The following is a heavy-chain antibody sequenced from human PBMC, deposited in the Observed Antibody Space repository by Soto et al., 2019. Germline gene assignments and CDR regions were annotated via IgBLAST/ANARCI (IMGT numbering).Heavy chain of an antibody. CDR2: IFYRGTT. Sequence: QVQLQESGPGLVKPSQTLSLTCTVSGGSISSGDTYWSWIRQTPGKGLEWIGYIFYRGTTDYNPSLESRIPISVDTSENQFSLKLTSVTAADTAVYYSARARSRWELFFDYWGQGTLVTVSS. J-gene: IGHJ4*02. D-gene: IGHD1-26*01. CDR3: ARARSRWELFFDY. CDR1: GGSISSGDTY. V-gene: IGHV4-30-4*01.